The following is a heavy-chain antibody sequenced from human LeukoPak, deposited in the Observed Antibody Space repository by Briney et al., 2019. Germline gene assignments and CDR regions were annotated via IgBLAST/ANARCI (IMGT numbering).Heavy chain of an antibody. CDR2: ISYDVSNK. CDR3: AKDRCSNGIGCYYYYMDV. CDR1: GFTFSSYG. D-gene: IGHD2-8*01. Sequence: GGSLRLSCAASGFTFSSYGMHWVRQAPGKGLEWVAVISYDVSNKYYADSVKGRFSISRDSSKNILYLQMNSLRAEDTAVYYCAKDRCSNGIGCYYYYMDVWGKGTTVTISS. V-gene: IGHV3-30*18. J-gene: IGHJ6*03.